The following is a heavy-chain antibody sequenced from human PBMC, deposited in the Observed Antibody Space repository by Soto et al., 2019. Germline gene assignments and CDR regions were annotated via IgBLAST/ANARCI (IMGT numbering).Heavy chain of an antibody. J-gene: IGHJ5*02. CDR3: AREEYRQLDH. CDR1: GYTFTNYG. CDR2: VSTNSGHT. V-gene: IGHV1-18*01. D-gene: IGHD3-16*02. Sequence: QVPLVQSGAEVKKPGASVKVSCKASGYTFTNYGISWVRQAPGQGLEWMGWVSTNSGHTDYAQKFRGRVTMTTDTSTTTAYMELRSLRSGDTAVYYCAREEYRQLDHWGQGTLVTVSS.